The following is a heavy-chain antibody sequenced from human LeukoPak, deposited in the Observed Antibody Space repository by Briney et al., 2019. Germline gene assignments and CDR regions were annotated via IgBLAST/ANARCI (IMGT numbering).Heavy chain of an antibody. CDR3: ARLGGSGGHSVDY. CDR1: GFTFSSYW. V-gene: IGHV3-7*01. CDR2: VNQDGSEE. J-gene: IGHJ4*02. Sequence: PGGSLRLSCAASGFTFSSYWMSWVRQAPGKGLEWVANVNQDGSEEHYVGSVTGRFTISRDNGENSLYLQMNSLRAEDTAVYYCARLGGSGGHSVDYWGQGTLVTVSP. D-gene: IGHD3-10*01.